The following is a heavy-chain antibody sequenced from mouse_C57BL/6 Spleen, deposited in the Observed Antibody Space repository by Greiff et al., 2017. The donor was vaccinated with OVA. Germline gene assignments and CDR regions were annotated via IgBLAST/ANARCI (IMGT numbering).Heavy chain of an antibody. CDR3: ASDYGSSYWYFDV. J-gene: IGHJ1*03. CDR2: IHPSSGST. CDR1: GYTFTSYW. D-gene: IGHD1-1*01. V-gene: IGHV1-64*01. Sequence: QVQLQQPGAELVKPGASVKLSCKASGYTFTSYWMHWVKQRPGQGLEWIGMIHPSSGSTNYNEKFKSKATLTVDTSSSTAYMQLSSLTSEDSAVYYGASDYGSSYWYFDVWGTGTTVTVSS.